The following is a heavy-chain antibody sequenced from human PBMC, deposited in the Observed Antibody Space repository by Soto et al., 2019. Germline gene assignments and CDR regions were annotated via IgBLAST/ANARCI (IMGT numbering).Heavy chain of an antibody. V-gene: IGHV4-4*07. CDR3: AREAGPDRWFDP. CDR1: GASIRSYF. J-gene: IGHJ5*02. CDR2: ISTSGTT. Sequence: SETLSLTCTVSGASIRSYFGTWIRQPAGKGLDWIGRISTSGTTNYNPSLKSRVTMSVDTSKNHFSLNLSSVTAADTAVYYCAREAGPDRWFDPWGQGTLVTVSS. D-gene: IGHD6-19*01.